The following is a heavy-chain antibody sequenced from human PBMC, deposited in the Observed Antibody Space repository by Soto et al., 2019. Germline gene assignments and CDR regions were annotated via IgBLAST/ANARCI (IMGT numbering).Heavy chain of an antibody. CDR3: ARLHRTDNGEDY. D-gene: IGHD4-17*01. Sequence: SETLSLTCTVSGGSISSYYWSWIRQPPGAGLEWIGYIVFSGSTNYNPSLKSRLTISVDKSKNQFSLKLNSVTAADTAVYYCARLHRTDNGEDYWGQGTLVTVSS. V-gene: IGHV4-59*08. CDR2: IVFSGST. J-gene: IGHJ4*02. CDR1: GGSISSYY.